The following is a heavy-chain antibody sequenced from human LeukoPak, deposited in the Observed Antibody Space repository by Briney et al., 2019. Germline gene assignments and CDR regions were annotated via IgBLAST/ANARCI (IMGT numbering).Heavy chain of an antibody. V-gene: IGHV3-33*01. D-gene: IGHD4-17*01. CDR1: GFTFSSYG. J-gene: IGHJ4*02. Sequence: PGRSLRLSCAASGFTFSSYGMHWVRQAPGKGLEWVAVIWYDGSNKYYADSVKGRFTISRDNSKNTLYLQMNSLRAEDTAVYYCARDSPLYTVTTLFLGYWGQGTLVTVSS. CDR2: IWYDGSNK. CDR3: ARDSPLYTVTTLFLGY.